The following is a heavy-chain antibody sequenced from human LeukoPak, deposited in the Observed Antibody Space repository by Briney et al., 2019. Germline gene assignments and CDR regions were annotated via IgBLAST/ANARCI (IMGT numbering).Heavy chain of an antibody. J-gene: IGHJ4*02. V-gene: IGHV4-39*01. Sequence: PSETLSLTCTVSGGSISSSNYYWGWIRQPPGKGLEWIGSIYYSGSTYYNPSLMSRVTISVDTSRNQFSLKLSSVAAADTAVYCCAGTSRGSGIVHYWGQGTLVTVSS. CDR3: AGTSRGSGIVHY. CDR2: IYYSGST. D-gene: IGHD1-26*01. CDR1: GGSISSSNYY.